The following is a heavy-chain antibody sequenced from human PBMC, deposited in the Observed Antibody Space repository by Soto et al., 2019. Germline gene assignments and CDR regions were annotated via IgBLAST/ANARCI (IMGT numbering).Heavy chain of an antibody. D-gene: IGHD3-3*01. CDR2: IYPGDSDT. CDR1: GDSFISYW. Sequence: PGESLKISCKGSGDSFISYWIGWVRQITGKGLEWMGIIYPGDSDTRYSPSFQGQVTISADKSISTAYLQWSSLKASDTAMYYCASRYDFWSGTEEDYYYYGMDVWGQGTTLTVSS. V-gene: IGHV5-51*01. J-gene: IGHJ6*02. CDR3: ASRYDFWSGTEEDYYYYGMDV.